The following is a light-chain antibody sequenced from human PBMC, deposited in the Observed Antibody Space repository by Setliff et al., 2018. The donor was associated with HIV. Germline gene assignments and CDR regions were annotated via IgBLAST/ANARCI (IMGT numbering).Light chain of an antibody. CDR2: GAS. CDR1: QSLSSSY. V-gene: IGKV3-20*01. CDR3: QQYGDSPFT. Sequence: EIVLTQSPGTLSLSPGERVTLSCRASQSLSSSYLAWYQQKPGQAPRLLIYGASSRATGIPDRFTGSGSGTDFTLTINKLEPEDFVVYYCQQYGDSPFTFGPGTKVDIK. J-gene: IGKJ3*01.